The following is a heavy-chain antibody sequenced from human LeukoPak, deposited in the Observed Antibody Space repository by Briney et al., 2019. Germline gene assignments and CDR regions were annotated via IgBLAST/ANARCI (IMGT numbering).Heavy chain of an antibody. CDR2: IDGSER. J-gene: IGHJ6*04. Sequence: GGSLRLSCSASGYSMTWVRQAPGKGLEWVANIDGSERNYVDSVRGRFSISRDNAKNSLILQMDNLRVEDTAVYYCAGGYNDYYAMDVWGKGTTVTVSS. CDR1: GYS. V-gene: IGHV3-7*01. CDR3: AGGYNDYYAMDV. D-gene: IGHD2-15*01.